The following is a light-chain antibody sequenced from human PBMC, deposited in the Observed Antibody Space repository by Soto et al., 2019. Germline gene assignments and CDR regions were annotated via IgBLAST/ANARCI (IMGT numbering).Light chain of an antibody. Sequence: QAVVTQEPPFSVSPGETVTLTCGLTSGSVSMSNYPSWFQQTPGRPPRTLIHSTYTRPSGVPDRFSGSILGNKAALTITGAQADDESDYYCALYMPSGISVFGGGTQLTVL. CDR1: SGSVSMSNY. CDR2: STY. CDR3: ALYMPSGISV. J-gene: IGLJ3*02. V-gene: IGLV8-61*01.